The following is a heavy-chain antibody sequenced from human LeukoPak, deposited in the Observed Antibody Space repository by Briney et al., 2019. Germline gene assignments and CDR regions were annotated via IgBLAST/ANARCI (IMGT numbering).Heavy chain of an antibody. CDR2: INHSGST. D-gene: IGHD4-23*01. CDR3: ARRGGWFDP. Sequence: SETLSLTCTVSGGSISSYYWSWIRQPPGKGLEWIGEINHSGSTNYNPSLKSRVTISVDTSKNQFSLKLSSATAADTAVYYCARRGGWFDPWGQGTLVTVSS. CDR1: GGSISSYY. V-gene: IGHV4-34*01. J-gene: IGHJ5*02.